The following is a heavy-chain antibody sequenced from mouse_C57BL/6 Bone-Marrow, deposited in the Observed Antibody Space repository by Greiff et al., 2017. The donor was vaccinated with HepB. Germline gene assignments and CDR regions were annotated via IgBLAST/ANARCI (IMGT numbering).Heavy chain of an antibody. V-gene: IGHV1-85*01. Sequence: VQLQQSGPELVKPGASVKLSCKASGYTFTSYDINWVKQRPGQGLEWIGWIYPRDGSTKYNEKFKGKATLTVDTSSSTAYMELHSLTSEDSAVYFCARRGDFITTVVAPFGYWGQGTTLIVSS. J-gene: IGHJ2*01. CDR2: IYPRDGST. CDR3: ARRGDFITTVVAPFGY. CDR1: GYTFTSYD. D-gene: IGHD1-1*01.